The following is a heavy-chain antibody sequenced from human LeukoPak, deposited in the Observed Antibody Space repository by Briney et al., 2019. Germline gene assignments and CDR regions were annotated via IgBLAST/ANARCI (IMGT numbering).Heavy chain of an antibody. J-gene: IGHJ4*02. CDR1: GFTFSSYW. Sequence: GGSLRLSCAASGFTFSSYWMYWVRQAPGKGLVWVSLINSDGSSTGYADSVKGRFTISRDNAKNTLYLQMSSLRAEDTAVYYCARDRGYAVDYWGQGTLVTVSS. D-gene: IGHD5-12*01. CDR2: INSDGSST. V-gene: IGHV3-74*01. CDR3: ARDRGYAVDY.